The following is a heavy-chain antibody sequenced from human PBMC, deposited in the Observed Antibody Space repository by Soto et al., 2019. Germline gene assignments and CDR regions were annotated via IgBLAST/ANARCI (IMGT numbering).Heavy chain of an antibody. CDR2: ISSSGSTI. V-gene: IGHV3-48*03. CDR3: ARGRPDPRDTSITYCSGGSCYGAFDY. D-gene: IGHD2-15*01. CDR1: GFTFSSYE. Sequence: EVQLVESGGGLVQPGGSLRLSCAASGFTFSSYEMNWVRQAPGKGLEWVSYISSSGSTIYYADSVKGRFTISRDNAKNSLYLQMNSLRAEDTAVYYCARGRPDPRDTSITYCSGGSCYGAFDYWGQGTLVTVSS. J-gene: IGHJ4*02.